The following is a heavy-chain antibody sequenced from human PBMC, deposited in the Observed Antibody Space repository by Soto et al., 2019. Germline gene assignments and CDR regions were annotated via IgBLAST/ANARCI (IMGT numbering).Heavy chain of an antibody. CDR1: GYTCYIYV. CDR2: INAGNGNT. D-gene: IGHD2-15*01. CDR3: QMTPGYCSGGSCHEYYYYYMDV. Sequence: APGKSSRLSCGYTCYIYVIHWARQAPRQRLEWIGWINAGNGNTKYSQKFQGRVTITRDTSASTAYMELSSLRSEDTAVYYCQMTPGYCSGGSCHEYYYYYMDVWGKGTTVTVSS. J-gene: IGHJ6*03. V-gene: IGHV1-3*01.